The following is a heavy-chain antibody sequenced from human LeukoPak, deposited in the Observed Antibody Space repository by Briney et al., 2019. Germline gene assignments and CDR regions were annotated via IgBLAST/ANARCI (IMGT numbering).Heavy chain of an antibody. Sequence: GGSLRLSCAASGFTFSSYEMNWVRQAPGKGLEWVSSISSSRSYISYADSVKGRFTISRDNAKNSLYLQMNSLRAEDTAVYYCARDPRSNFGHIDAFDIWGQGTMVTASS. CDR3: ARDPRSNFGHIDAFDI. CDR2: ISSSRSYI. CDR1: GFTFSSYE. D-gene: IGHD4/OR15-4a*01. J-gene: IGHJ3*02. V-gene: IGHV3-21*01.